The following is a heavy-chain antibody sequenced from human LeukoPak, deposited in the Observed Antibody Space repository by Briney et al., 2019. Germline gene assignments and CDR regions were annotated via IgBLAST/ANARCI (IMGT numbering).Heavy chain of an antibody. D-gene: IGHD6-19*01. J-gene: IGHJ6*02. CDR3: ARASWESAVAGITPLSGMDV. Sequence: GGSLRLSCAASGFTVSSNYMSWVRQAPGEGLEWVSVIYSGGSTYYADSVKGRFTISRDNSKNTLYLQMNSLRAEDTAVYYCARASWESAVAGITPLSGMDVWGQGTTVTVSS. V-gene: IGHV3-66*01. CDR1: GFTVSSNY. CDR2: IYSGGST.